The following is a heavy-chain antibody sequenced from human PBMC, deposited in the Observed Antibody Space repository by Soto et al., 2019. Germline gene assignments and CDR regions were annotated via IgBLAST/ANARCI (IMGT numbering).Heavy chain of an antibody. CDR3: AQTLGLAVAGPGRFDL. D-gene: IGHD6-19*01. CDR1: GGTFSNYA. J-gene: IGHJ2*01. CDR2: ITPFFGTA. Sequence: QVQLVQSGAEVKKPGSSVKVSCKASGGTFSNYAISWVRQAPGQGLEWMGGITPFFGTANYAQKFQGRVKLTAVESMSTDYMELSRLRSEDTAVYYCAQTLGLAVAGPGRFDLWGRGTLVTVTS. V-gene: IGHV1-69*12.